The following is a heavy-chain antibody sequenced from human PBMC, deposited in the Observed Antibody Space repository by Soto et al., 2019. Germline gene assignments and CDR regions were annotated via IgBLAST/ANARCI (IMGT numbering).Heavy chain of an antibody. CDR2: IYYSGST. D-gene: IGHD3-10*01. CDR1: GGSISSYY. V-gene: IGHV4-59*01. J-gene: IGHJ5*02. Sequence: SSETLSLTCTVSGGSISSYYWSWIRQPPGKGLEWIGYIYYSGSTNYNPSLKSRVTISVDTSKNQFSLKLSSVTAADTAVYYCARGMSDGFGEVSWGQGTLVTVSS. CDR3: ARGMSDGFGEVS.